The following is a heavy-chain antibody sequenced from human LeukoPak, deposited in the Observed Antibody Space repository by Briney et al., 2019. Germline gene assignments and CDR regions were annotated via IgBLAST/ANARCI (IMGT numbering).Heavy chain of an antibody. V-gene: IGHV3-23*01. Sequence: GGSLRLSCAASGFTFSSYAMSWVRQAPGKGLEWVSAISGSGGSTYYADSVKGRFTISRDNSKNTLYLQMNSLKTEDTAVYYCTTDFSIRPMVVWGKGTTVTVSS. CDR3: TTDFSIRPMVV. J-gene: IGHJ6*03. CDR2: ISGSGGST. CDR1: GFTFSSYA.